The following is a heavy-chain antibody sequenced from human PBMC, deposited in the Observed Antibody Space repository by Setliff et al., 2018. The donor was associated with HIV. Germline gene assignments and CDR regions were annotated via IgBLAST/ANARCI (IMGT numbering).Heavy chain of an antibody. Sequence: PGGSLRLSCAASEFAFSIYWMSWVRQAPGKGLEWVANIKPDGSERYYIDSVKGRFTISRDNARNSVYLQMNSLRAEDTAVYYCAKAVTPYSYGYGLDVWGKGTTVTVSS. V-gene: IGHV3-7*01. CDR3: AKAVTPYSYGYGLDV. CDR1: EFAFSIYW. J-gene: IGHJ6*04. CDR2: IKPDGSER. D-gene: IGHD5-18*01.